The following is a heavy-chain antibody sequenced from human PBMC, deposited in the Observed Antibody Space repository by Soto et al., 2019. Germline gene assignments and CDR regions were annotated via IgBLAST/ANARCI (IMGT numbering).Heavy chain of an antibody. D-gene: IGHD2-15*01. CDR2: INHSGST. CDR3: ARRRGRYCSGCSCYSWAERYYYMDV. Sequence: QVQLQQWGAGLLKPSETLSLTCAVYGGSFSGYYWSWIRQPPGKGLEWIGEINHSGSTNYNPSLKSRVTISVDTSKNQFSLKLSSVTAADTAVYYCARRRGRYCSGCSCYSWAERYYYMDVWGKGTTVTVSS. CDR1: GGSFSGYY. V-gene: IGHV4-34*01. J-gene: IGHJ6*03.